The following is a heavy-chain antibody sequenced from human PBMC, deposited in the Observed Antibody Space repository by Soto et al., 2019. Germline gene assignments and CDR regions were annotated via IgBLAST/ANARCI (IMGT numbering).Heavy chain of an antibody. J-gene: IGHJ4*02. V-gene: IGHV3-23*01. CDR2: ISGSGGST. Sequence: EVQLLESGGGLVQPGGSLRLSCAASGFTFSSYAMSWVLQSPGKGLEWVSAISGSGGSTYYADSVKGRFTISRDNYTNTLYLQMNSLSAEYTAVYYCAKENGYSSSWFEFDYWGQGTLVTVSS. CDR3: AKENGYSSSWFEFDY. D-gene: IGHD6-13*01. CDR1: GFTFSSYA.